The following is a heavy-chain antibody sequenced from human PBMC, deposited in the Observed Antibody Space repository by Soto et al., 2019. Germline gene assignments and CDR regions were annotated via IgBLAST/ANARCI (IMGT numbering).Heavy chain of an antibody. V-gene: IGHV3-30*18. CDR2: ISYDGSNK. J-gene: IGHJ6*02. CDR1: GFTFSSYG. Sequence: GGSLRLSCAASGFTFSSYGMHWVRQAPGKGLEWVAVISYDGSNKYYTDSVKGRFTISRDNSKNTLYLQMNSLRAEDTAVYYCAKADIVLMVYAIKLMDVWGQGTTVTVSS. CDR3: AKADIVLMVYAIKLMDV. D-gene: IGHD2-8*01.